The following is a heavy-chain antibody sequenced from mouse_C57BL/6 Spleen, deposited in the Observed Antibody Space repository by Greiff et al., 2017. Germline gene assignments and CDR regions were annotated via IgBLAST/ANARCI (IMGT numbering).Heavy chain of an antibody. CDR1: GFSLTSYG. CDR2: IWSGGST. Sequence: VKLMESGPGLVQPSQCLSITCTVSGFSLTSYGVHWVRQSPGKGLEWLGVIWSGGSTDYNATFISRLSISKDNSKSQVFFKMSSLQADDTAIYYCARRDYEAYAMDYWGQGTSVTVSS. J-gene: IGHJ4*01. V-gene: IGHV2-2*01. D-gene: IGHD2-4*01. CDR3: ARRDYEAYAMDY.